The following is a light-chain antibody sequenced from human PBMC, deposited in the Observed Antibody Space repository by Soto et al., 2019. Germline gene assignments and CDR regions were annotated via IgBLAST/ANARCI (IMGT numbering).Light chain of an antibody. CDR1: QPLNNN. CDR2: GTS. CDR3: QQYEKWPPSIT. Sequence: EIVMTQSPATLSVSPGDRATLSCRAGQPLNNNVAWYQHKPGQAPRLLIYGTSTRATGISARFSGGGSGTEFTLTISSLQSEDFAVYYCQQYEKWPPSITVGQGPRLEI. V-gene: IGKV3-15*01. J-gene: IGKJ5*01.